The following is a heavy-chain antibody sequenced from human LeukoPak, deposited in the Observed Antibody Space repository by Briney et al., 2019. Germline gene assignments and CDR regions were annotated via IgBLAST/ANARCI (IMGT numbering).Heavy chain of an antibody. D-gene: IGHD2/OR15-2a*01. CDR3: ARRNSPSRTTALPRGRAFDI. CDR2: INPNSGGT. Sequence: ASVKVSCKASGYTFTGYYMHWVRQAPGQGLEWMGWINPNSGGTNYAQKFQGRVTMTRNTSISTAYLELSNLRSEDTAVYYCARRNSPSRTTALPRGRAFDIWGQGTLVSVSS. J-gene: IGHJ3*02. CDR1: GYTFTGYY. V-gene: IGHV1-2*02.